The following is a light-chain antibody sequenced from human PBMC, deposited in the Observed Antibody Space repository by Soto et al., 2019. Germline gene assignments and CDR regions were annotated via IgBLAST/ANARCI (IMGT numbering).Light chain of an antibody. V-gene: IGKV1-33*01. CDR3: QQYDNLPLI. CDR1: QSISSY. J-gene: IGKJ5*01. CDR2: DAS. Sequence: DIQRTQSPASVSAYVGDRVTITCRASQSISSYLNWYQQKPGKAPKLLIYDASSLETGVPSRFSGSGSGTDFTLTISSLQPEDFATYYCQQYDNLPLIFGQGTRLEIK.